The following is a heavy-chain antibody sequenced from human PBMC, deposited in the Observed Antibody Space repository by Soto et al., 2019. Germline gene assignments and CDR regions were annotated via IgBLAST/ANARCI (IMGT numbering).Heavy chain of an antibody. V-gene: IGHV3-74*01. CDR2: ISTDRGTI. Sequence: PGGSLRPSCLASGFTFSRYWMHWVLHAPGKGLDWVSRISTDRGTITYADSVEGRFTISRDNAKNSLYLQMNSLRAEDTAVYYCAKPRGYYDSSGYPTPDYWGQGTLVTVS. CDR1: GFTFSRYW. D-gene: IGHD3-22*01. J-gene: IGHJ4*02. CDR3: AKPRGYYDSSGYPTPDY.